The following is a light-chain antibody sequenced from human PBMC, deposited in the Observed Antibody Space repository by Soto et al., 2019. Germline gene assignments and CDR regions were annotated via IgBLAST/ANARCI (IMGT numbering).Light chain of an antibody. CDR1: SGYSNYK. CDR2: VGAGGIVG. J-gene: IGLJ2*01. Sequence: QSVLTQPPSASASLGASVTLTCTLSSGYSNYKVDWYQQRPGKGPRFVMRVGAGGIVGSKGDGIPDRFSVLGSGLIRYLTIKNIQEEDESDYHCGADHGSGSNFVWVFGGGTKVTVL. V-gene: IGLV9-49*01. CDR3: GADHGSGSNFVWV.